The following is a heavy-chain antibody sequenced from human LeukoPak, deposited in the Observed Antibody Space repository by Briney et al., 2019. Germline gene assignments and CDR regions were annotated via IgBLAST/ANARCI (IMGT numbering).Heavy chain of an antibody. J-gene: IGHJ4*02. CDR1: GFTFSSYA. V-gene: IGHV3-23*01. CDR3: AKDFFQYSYGYYFDY. CDR2: ISGSGGST. Sequence: GGSLRLSCAASGFTFSSYAMSWVRQAPGKGLEWVSAISGSGGSTYYADSVKGRFTISRDNSKNTLYLQMNSLRAEDTAVYYCAKDFFQYSYGYYFDYWGQGTLVTVSS. D-gene: IGHD5-18*01.